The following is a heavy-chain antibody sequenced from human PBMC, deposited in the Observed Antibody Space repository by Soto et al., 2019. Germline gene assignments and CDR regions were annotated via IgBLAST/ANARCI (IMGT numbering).Heavy chain of an antibody. Sequence: SETLSLTCAVSGGSISIGGYSWSWIRQPPGKGLEWIGYIYHSGSTYYNPSLKSRVTISVDRSKNQFSLKLSSVTAADTAVYYCARGSRVNWFDPWRQGTLVTASS. CDR1: GGSISIGGYS. CDR2: IYHSGST. V-gene: IGHV4-30-2*01. CDR3: ARGSRVNWFDP. J-gene: IGHJ5*02.